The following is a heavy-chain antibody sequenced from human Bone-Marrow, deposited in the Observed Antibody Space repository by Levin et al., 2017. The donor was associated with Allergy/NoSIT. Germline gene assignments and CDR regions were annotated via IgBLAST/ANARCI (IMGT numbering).Heavy chain of an antibody. J-gene: IGHJ4*02. D-gene: IGHD3-16*02. CDR2: INADHGNT. V-gene: IGHV1-3*01. CDR3: AKTRWSAAPQVMITFGGIIDY. CDR1: GYTFTHYA. Sequence: GESLKISCKASGYTFTHYAIHWVRQAPGQRLEWMGWINADHGNTEYSQKFQGRVTITRDASASTAYMELSSLRSEDTAVYYCAKTRWSAAPQVMITFGGIIDYWGQGTLVTVSS.